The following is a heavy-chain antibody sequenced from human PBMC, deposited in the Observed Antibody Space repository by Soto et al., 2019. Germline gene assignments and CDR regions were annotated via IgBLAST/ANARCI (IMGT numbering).Heavy chain of an antibody. Sequence: EVQLVESGGGLVQPGGSLRLSCAASGFTFSSYEMNWVRQAPGKGLEWVSYISSSGSTIYYADSMKGRFTICRDNAKKALYMRMNSLGFEDTAVYYCAREFFGYGSGSYHYYYGMDVWGQGTTVTVSS. CDR3: AREFFGYGSGSYHYYYGMDV. D-gene: IGHD3-10*01. CDR2: ISSSGSTI. V-gene: IGHV3-48*03. CDR1: GFTFSSYE. J-gene: IGHJ6*02.